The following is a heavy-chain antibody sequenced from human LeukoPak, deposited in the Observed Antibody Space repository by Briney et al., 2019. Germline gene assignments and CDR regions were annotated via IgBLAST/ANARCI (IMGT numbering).Heavy chain of an antibody. CDR2: INWNGGNT. D-gene: IGHD2-15*01. CDR1: GGSFSGYY. J-gene: IGHJ3*02. V-gene: IGHV3-20*04. CDR3: ARALGSEVARAFDI. Sequence: ETLSLTCAVYGGSFSGYYWSWIRQPPGKGLEWVSSINWNGGNTGYADSVKGRFTISRDNAKNSLYLQMNSLRAEDTALYYCARALGSEVARAFDIWGQGTMVTVSS.